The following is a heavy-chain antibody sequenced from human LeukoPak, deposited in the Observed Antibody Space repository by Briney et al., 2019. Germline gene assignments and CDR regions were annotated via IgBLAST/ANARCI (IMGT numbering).Heavy chain of an antibody. J-gene: IGHJ4*02. V-gene: IGHV1-18*01. CDR2: ISAYNGNT. D-gene: IGHD4-23*01. CDR1: GYTFTSYG. CDR3: ATSYGGNSNFDY. Sequence: WVKVSCKASGYTFTSYGISWVRQAPGQGLEWMGWISAYNGNTNYAQKLQGRVTMTTDTSTSTAYMELRSLRSDDTAVYYCATSYGGNSNFDYWGQGTLVTVSS.